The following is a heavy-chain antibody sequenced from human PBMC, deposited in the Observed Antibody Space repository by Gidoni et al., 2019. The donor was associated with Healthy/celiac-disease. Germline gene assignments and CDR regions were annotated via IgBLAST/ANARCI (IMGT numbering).Heavy chain of an antibody. V-gene: IGHV1-18*01. J-gene: IGHJ4*02. CDR3: ASSDTARRGDPGLFDY. CDR2: ISAYDGNT. Sequence: QVQLVQSGAEVKKPGASVKVSCKASVYTFTSYGICWVRQAPGQGLEWLGWISAYDGNTNYAQKLQGRVTMTTDTSTSTAYMEMRGLRSDDTAGYYCASSDTARRGDPGLFDYWGQGTLVTVSS. D-gene: IGHD5-18*01. CDR1: VYTFTSYG.